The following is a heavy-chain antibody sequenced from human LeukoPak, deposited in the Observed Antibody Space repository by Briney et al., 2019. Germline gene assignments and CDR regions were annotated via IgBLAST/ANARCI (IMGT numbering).Heavy chain of an antibody. J-gene: IGHJ4*02. Sequence: GGSLRLSCAASGFTVSTDHMSWVRQAPGKGLEWVAVSYSGGTSQYAESVKGRFTISRDNSKNTLYLQMKSLRVEDTALYYCARVWELSFDYWGQGTLVTVSS. D-gene: IGHD1-26*01. CDR1: GFTVSTDH. CDR2: SYSGGTS. V-gene: IGHV3-53*01. CDR3: ARVWELSFDY.